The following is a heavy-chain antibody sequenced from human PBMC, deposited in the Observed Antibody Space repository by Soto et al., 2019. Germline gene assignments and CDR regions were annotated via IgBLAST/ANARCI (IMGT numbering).Heavy chain of an antibody. D-gene: IGHD2-2*01. J-gene: IGHJ4*02. CDR1: GYSFTSYW. CDR3: ARRHRFCSGTSCYVVDY. CDR2: INPGDSNT. Sequence: HGESLKISCKGSGYSFTSYWIGWVRQMPGKGLEWMGIINPGDSNTKYSPSFQGQITISADKSISTAYLQWNTLKASDTAMYYCARRHRFCSGTSCYVVDYWGQGTLVTAPQ. V-gene: IGHV5-51*01.